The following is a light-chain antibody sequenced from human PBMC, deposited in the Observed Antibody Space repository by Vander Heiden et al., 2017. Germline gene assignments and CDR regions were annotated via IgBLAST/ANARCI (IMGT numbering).Light chain of an antibody. Sequence: EIVMTQSPATLSLSPGERAPLSCRASQSVSSSYLSWYQQKPGQAPRLLIYGASTRATGIPARFSGSGSGTDFTLTISSLQPEDFAVYYCQQDYNLPLTFGGGTKVEIK. CDR2: GAS. J-gene: IGKJ4*01. CDR1: QSVSSSY. V-gene: IGKV3D-7*01. CDR3: QQDYNLPLT.